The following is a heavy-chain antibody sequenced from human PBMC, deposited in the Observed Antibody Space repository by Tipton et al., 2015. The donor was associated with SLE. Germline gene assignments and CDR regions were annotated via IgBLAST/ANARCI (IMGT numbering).Heavy chain of an antibody. CDR1: GGSISSGSYY. CDR3: ARGVVVVAATYPYYLDY. Sequence: TLSLTCTVSGGSISSGSYYWSWIRQPAGKGLEWIGHIYTSGSTNDNPSLKSRVTISVDTSKNQFSLKLSSVTAADTAVYYCARGVVVVAATYPYYLDYWGQGTLVTVSS. CDR2: IYTSGST. J-gene: IGHJ4*02. D-gene: IGHD2-15*01. V-gene: IGHV4-61*09.